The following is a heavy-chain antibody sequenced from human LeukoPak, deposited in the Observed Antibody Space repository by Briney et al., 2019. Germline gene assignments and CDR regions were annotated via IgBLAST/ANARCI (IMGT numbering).Heavy chain of an antibody. V-gene: IGHV4-4*07. CDR2: IYTSGSP. D-gene: IGHD4-17*01. J-gene: IGHJ5*02. Sequence: PSETLSLTCTVSGGSLSSYYWSWIRQPAGKGLEWIRRIYTSGSPNYNPSLKSRVTMSVDTSKNQFSLKLSSVTAADAAVYYCARGLTEGYGDYINWFDPWGQGTLVTVSS. CDR3: ARGLTEGYGDYINWFDP. CDR1: GGSLSSYY.